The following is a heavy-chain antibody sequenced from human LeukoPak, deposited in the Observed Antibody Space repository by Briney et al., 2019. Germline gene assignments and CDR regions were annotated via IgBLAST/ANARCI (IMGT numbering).Heavy chain of an antibody. D-gene: IGHD6-13*01. Sequence: ASVKVSCKASGYTLTNYGTSWVRQAPGQGLEWMGWISVFYGHTNYSQNFQGRLTMTTHTSTSTAYLELRSLRSDDTAVYYCVREVSAANAGYMDVWGTGTTVTVSS. J-gene: IGHJ6*03. V-gene: IGHV1-18*01. CDR1: GYTLTNYG. CDR2: ISVFYGHT. CDR3: VREVSAANAGYMDV.